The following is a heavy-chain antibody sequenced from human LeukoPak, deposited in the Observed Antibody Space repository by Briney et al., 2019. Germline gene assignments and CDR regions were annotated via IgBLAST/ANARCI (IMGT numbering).Heavy chain of an antibody. V-gene: IGHV3-21*04. CDR1: GFTFSSYS. J-gene: IGHJ6*03. CDR3: ARARSPYYDYVWGSYLQYYYYYYMDV. Sequence: PGGSLRLSCAASGFTFSSYSMNWVRQAPGKGLEWVSSISSSSSYIYYADSVKGRFTISRDNAKNSLYLQMNSLRAEDTALYYCARARSPYYDYVWGSYLQYYYYYYMDVWGKGTTVTVSS. CDR2: ISSSSSYI. D-gene: IGHD3-16*01.